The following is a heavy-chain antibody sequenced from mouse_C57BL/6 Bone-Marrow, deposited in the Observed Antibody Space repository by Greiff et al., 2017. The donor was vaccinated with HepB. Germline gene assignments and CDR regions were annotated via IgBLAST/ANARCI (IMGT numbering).Heavy chain of an antibody. CDR2: ISSGSSTI. V-gene: IGHV5-17*01. D-gene: IGHD1-1*01. CDR1: GFTFSDYG. Sequence: EVKLMESGGGLVKPGGSLKLSCAASGFTFSDYGMHWVRQAPEKGLEWVAYISSGSSTIYYADTVKGRFTISRDNAKNTLFLQMTSRRSEDTAMYYCARGLYYGSSYWYVDVWGTGTTVTVSS. CDR3: ARGLYYGSSYWYVDV. J-gene: IGHJ1*03.